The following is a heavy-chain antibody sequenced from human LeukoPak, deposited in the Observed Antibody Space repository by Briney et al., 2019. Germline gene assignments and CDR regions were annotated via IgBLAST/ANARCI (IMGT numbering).Heavy chain of an antibody. V-gene: IGHV4-34*01. J-gene: IGHJ4*02. D-gene: IGHD3-16*02. CDR3: ARDYYDYVWGSYRLDY. Sequence: SETLSLTCAVYGGSFSGYYWSWIRPPPGKGLEWIGEINHSGSTNYNPSLKSRVTISVDTSKNQFSMKLSSVTAADTAVYYCARDYYDYVWGSYRLDYWGQGTLVTVPS. CDR1: GGSFSGYY. CDR2: INHSGST.